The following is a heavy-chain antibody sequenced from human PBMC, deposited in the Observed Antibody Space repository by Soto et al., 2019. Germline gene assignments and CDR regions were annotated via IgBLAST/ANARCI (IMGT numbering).Heavy chain of an antibody. J-gene: IGHJ6*02. CDR1: GGTFSSYA. Sequence: QVQLVQSGAEVKKPGSSVKVSCKASGGTFSSYAISWVRQAPGQGLEWMGGIIPIFGTANYAQKFQGRVTITADESTSTAYMELGSLRSEDTAVYYCARSKDIVVVVAAKTYYYYGMDVWGQGTTVTVSS. D-gene: IGHD2-15*01. CDR3: ARSKDIVVVVAAKTYYYYGMDV. CDR2: IIPIFGTA. V-gene: IGHV1-69*12.